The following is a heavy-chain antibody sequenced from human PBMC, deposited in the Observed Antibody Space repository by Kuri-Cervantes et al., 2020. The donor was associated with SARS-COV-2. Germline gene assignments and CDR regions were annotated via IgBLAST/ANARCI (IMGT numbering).Heavy chain of an antibody. V-gene: IGHV1-46*01. CDR2: INPSGGST. Sequence: ASVKVSCKASGYTFTSYYMHWVRQARGQGLEWMGIINPSGGSTSYAQKFQGRVTMTRDTSTSTVYMELSSLRSEDTAVYYCARSNLRMARAFDIWGQGTMVTV. CDR1: GYTFTSYY. CDR3: ARSNLRMARAFDI. D-gene: IGHD5-24*01. J-gene: IGHJ3*02.